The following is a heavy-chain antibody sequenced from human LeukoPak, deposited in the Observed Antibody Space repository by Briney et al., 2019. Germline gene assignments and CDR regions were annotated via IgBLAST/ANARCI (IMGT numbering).Heavy chain of an antibody. V-gene: IGHV3-53*01. CDR1: GFTFSSYS. CDR2: IYSGGST. J-gene: IGHJ4*02. CDR3: ARDGGSYSGY. Sequence: GGSLRLSCAASGFTFSSYSMNWVRQAPGKGLEWVSVIYSGGSTYYADSVKGRFTISRDNSKNTLYLQMNSLRAEDTAVYYCARDGGSYSGYWGQGTLVTVSS. D-gene: IGHD1-26*01.